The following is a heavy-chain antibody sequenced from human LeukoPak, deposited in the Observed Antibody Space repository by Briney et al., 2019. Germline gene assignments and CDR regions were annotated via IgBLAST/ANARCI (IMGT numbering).Heavy chain of an antibody. CDR2: ISYDGSNK. D-gene: IGHD2-2*01. CDR3: ARDCSSTSCYPI. J-gene: IGHJ3*02. Sequence: PGRSPRLSCAASGFTFSSYAMHWVRQAPGKGLEWVAVISYDGSNKYYADSVKGRFTISRDNSKNTLYLQMNSLRAEDTAVYYCARDCSSTSCYPIWGQGTMVTVSS. V-gene: IGHV3-30*04. CDR1: GFTFSSYA.